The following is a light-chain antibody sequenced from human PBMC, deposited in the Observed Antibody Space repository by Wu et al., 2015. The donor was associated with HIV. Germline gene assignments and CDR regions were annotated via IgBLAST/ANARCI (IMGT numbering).Light chain of an antibody. Sequence: EVALTQSPGILSLSPGERATLSCRTSQSINNNYLAWYQQKLGQAPRLVIYDTSNRATGIPDRFSGSGSETDFTLTISRLEPEDFAVYFCQQYGNAPLTFGPGSRVDLK. CDR1: QSINNNY. CDR3: QQYGNAPLT. CDR2: DTS. V-gene: IGKV3-20*01. J-gene: IGKJ3*01.